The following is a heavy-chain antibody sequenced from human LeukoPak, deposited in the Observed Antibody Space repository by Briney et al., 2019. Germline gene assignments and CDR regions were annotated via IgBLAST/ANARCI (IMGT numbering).Heavy chain of an antibody. J-gene: IGHJ4*02. Sequence: SGGSLRLSCAASGFTVSDSYMNWVRQAPGKGLEWVSVIYSGGNTYYADSVKGRFTISRDDSKNTLYLQMNSLRAEDTAVYYCAKDGDGATSFDYWGQGTLVTVSS. CDR3: AKDGDGATSFDY. CDR2: IYSGGNT. V-gene: IGHV3-53*01. D-gene: IGHD1-26*01. CDR1: GFTVSDSY.